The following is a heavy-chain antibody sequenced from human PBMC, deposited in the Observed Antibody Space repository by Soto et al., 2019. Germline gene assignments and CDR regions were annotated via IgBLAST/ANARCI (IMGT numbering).Heavy chain of an antibody. V-gene: IGHV1-18*01. CDR2: ISAYDGNT. D-gene: IGHD3-16*01. J-gene: IGHJ4*02. Sequence: QVKLVQSGAEVKKPGASVKVSCKASGYTFTNFGISWVRQAPGQGLEWMGWISAYDGNTNYAKKFHGRVPMTTDTSTRTAYMEVRSLRFDDTAGYYCAGGGTPIAYWGPGTLVTVSS. CDR3: AGGGTPIAY. CDR1: GYTFTNFG.